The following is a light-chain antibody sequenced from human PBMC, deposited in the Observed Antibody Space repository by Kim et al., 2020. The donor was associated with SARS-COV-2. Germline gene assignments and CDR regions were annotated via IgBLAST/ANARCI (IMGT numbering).Light chain of an antibody. V-gene: IGLV3-1*01. J-gene: IGLJ2*01. Sequence: SVSPGQTDRITCSGDKVGDKYACCYQRKPRQSPVLVIYQESKRPSGIPEQFSGSSSGNTATLTISGTQAMDEADYYCQAWDSSTVVFGGGTQLTVL. CDR1: KVGDKY. CDR3: QAWDSSTVV. CDR2: QES.